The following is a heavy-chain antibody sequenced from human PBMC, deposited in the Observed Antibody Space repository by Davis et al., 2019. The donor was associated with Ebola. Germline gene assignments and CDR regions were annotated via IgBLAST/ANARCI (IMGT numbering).Heavy chain of an antibody. V-gene: IGHV1-46*01. D-gene: IGHD6-13*01. Sequence: ASVKVSCKASGYTFTSYYLHWVRQAPGQGLEWMGIITPSGGATDYAQKFQGRVTMTRDTSTSTVYIELSSLRSEDTAVYYCAIRDGYNSYYGVDVWGQGTTVTVSS. CDR2: ITPSGGAT. CDR3: AIRDGYNSYYGVDV. CDR1: GYTFTSYY. J-gene: IGHJ6*02.